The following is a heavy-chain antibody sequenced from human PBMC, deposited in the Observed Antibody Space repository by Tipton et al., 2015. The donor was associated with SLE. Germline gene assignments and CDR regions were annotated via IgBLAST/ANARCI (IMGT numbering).Heavy chain of an antibody. J-gene: IGHJ6*02. D-gene: IGHD6-19*01. CDR1: GGSFSGYY. CDR2: INHSGST. Sequence: TLSLTCAVYGGSFSGYYWSWIRQPPGKGLEWIGEINHSGSTNYNPSLKSRVTISVDTSKNQFSLKLSSVTAADTAVYYCARDPVAGNYGMDVWGQGTTVTASS. V-gene: IGHV4-34*01. CDR3: ARDPVAGNYGMDV.